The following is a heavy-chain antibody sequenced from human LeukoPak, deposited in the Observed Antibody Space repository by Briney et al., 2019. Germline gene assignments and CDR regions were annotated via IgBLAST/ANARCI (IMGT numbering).Heavy chain of an antibody. CDR3: ARPGGYSYPGAFDI. J-gene: IGHJ3*02. CDR2: IYPGDSDT. V-gene: IGHV5-51*01. CDR1: GYSFTSYW. Sequence: WESLKISCKGSGYSFTSYWIGWVPEMPGKGLEWIGIIYPGDSDTRYRPSFQGQVTIPADKSISTAYLQWSSLKASDTAKYYCARPGGYSYPGAFDIWGQGTMVTVSS. D-gene: IGHD5-18*01.